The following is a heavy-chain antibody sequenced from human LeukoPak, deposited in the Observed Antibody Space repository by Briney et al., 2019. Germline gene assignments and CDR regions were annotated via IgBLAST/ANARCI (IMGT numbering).Heavy chain of an antibody. CDR2: ISYDGNNK. CDR1: GFTFSSYA. Sequence: PGGSLRLSCAASGFTFSSYAMHWVRQAPGKGLEWVTVISYDGNNKHYADSVKGRFTISRDNSKNTLYLQMNSLRAEDTAVYYCAKSFGYSRSWFDNWGQGTLVTVSS. V-gene: IGHV3-30*18. D-gene: IGHD6-13*01. CDR3: AKSFGYSRSWFDN. J-gene: IGHJ4*02.